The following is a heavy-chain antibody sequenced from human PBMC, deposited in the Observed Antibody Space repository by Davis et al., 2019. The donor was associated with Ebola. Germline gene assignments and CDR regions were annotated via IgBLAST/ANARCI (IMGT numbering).Heavy chain of an antibody. Sequence: MPGGSLRLSCTVSGGSISSSSYYWGWIRQPPGKGLEWIGSIYYSGSTYYNPSLKSRVTISVDTSKNQFSLKLSSVTAADTAVYYCARGSGMIDLWGRGTLVTVSS. D-gene: IGHD3-10*01. CDR1: GGSISSSSYY. J-gene: IGHJ2*01. V-gene: IGHV4-39*01. CDR2: IYYSGST. CDR3: ARGSGMIDL.